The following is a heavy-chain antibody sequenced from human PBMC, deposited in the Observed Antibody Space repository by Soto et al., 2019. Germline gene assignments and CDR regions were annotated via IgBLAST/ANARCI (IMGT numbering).Heavy chain of an antibody. CDR3: ARDEPRRASSTSTQYGMDV. CDR1: GGTFSSYA. V-gene: IGHV1-69*13. Sequence: GASVKVSCKASGGTFSSYAISWVRQAPGQGLEWMGGIIPIFGTANYAQKFQGRVTITADESTSTAYMELSSLRSEDTAVYYCARDEPRRASSTSTQYGMDVWGQGTTVTVSS. J-gene: IGHJ6*02. CDR2: IIPIFGTA.